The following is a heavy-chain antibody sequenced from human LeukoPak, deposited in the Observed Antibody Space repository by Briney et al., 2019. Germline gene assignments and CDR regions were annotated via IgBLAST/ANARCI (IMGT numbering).Heavy chain of an antibody. CDR1: GHPISSYH. Sequence: PSETLSHTCTVPGHPISSYHWTWIRQPPGKGLELVGYIYYSGSTNYNPPLKSRLTKSLDTYHNQFSLKLSSVTAADTAVYYCARLPWGVVRNYYYYYGMDVWGQGTTVTVSS. J-gene: IGHJ6*02. CDR2: IYYSGST. V-gene: IGHV4-59*08. CDR3: ARLPWGVVRNYYYYYGMDV. D-gene: IGHD2-15*01.